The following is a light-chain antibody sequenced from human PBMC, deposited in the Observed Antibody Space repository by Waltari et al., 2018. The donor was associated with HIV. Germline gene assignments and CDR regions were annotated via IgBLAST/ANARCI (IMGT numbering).Light chain of an antibody. V-gene: IGLV3-1*01. J-gene: IGLJ2*01. CDR2: QDS. CDR3: QAWDSSTVV. Sequence: SYDLTQPPSVSVSSGQTPSITCSGDKLGDKYACWYQQKPGQSPVVVIYQDSKRPSGIPERFSGSNSGNTATLTISGTQAMDEADYYCQAWDSSTVVFGGGTKLTVL. CDR1: KLGDKY.